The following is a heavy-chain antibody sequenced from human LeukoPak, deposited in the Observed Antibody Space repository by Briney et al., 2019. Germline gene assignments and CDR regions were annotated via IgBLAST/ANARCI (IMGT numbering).Heavy chain of an antibody. Sequence: SETLSLTCTVSGGSISSYYLSWIRQSPGKGLEWIGHISHSGSTKYSSSLKSRAIISSDTSKNQFSLKLSSVTAADTALYYCARLRDGDYGGYFDYWGQGTLVTASS. V-gene: IGHV4-59*08. CDR2: ISHSGST. J-gene: IGHJ4*02. D-gene: IGHD4-23*01. CDR1: GGSISSYY. CDR3: ARLRDGDYGGYFDY.